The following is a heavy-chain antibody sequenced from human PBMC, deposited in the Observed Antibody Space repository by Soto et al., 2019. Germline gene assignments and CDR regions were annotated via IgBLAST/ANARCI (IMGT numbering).Heavy chain of an antibody. CDR3: ARRGTVTTPRGWFGP. J-gene: IGHJ5*02. D-gene: IGHD2-15*01. CDR2: IIPIFGTA. CDR1: GGTFSSYA. V-gene: IGHV1-69*01. Sequence: QVQLVQSGAEVKKPGSSVKVSCKASGGTFSSYAISWVRQAPGQGLEWMGGIIPIFGTANYAQKFQGRVTITGDEFKRPGHMGVGRLGIEEHAVYLWARRGTVTTPRGWFGPWGPGTLVNVSS.